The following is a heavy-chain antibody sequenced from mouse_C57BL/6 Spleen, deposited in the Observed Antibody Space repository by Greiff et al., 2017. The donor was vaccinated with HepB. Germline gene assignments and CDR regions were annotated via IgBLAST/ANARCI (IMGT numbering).Heavy chain of an antibody. CDR2: IYPRDGST. CDR3: ARNFELGGGYYFDY. V-gene: IGHV1-78*01. J-gene: IGHJ2*01. Sequence: VKLMESDAELVKPGASVKISCKVSGYTFTDHTIHWMKQRPEQGLEWIGYIYPRDGSTKYNEKFKGKATLTADKSSSTAYMQLNSLTSEDSAVYFCARNFELGGGYYFDYWGQGTTLTVSS. D-gene: IGHD4-1*01. CDR1: GYTFTDHT.